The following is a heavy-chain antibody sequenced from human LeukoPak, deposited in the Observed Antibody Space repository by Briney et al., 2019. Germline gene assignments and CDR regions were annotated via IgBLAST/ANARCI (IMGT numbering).Heavy chain of an antibody. J-gene: IGHJ4*02. V-gene: IGHV4-61*02. Sequence: SETLSLTCTVSGDSISSGSYYWSWIRQPAGKGLEWIGRIYTSGSTNYNPSLKSRVIMSLDTSKNQFSLRLSSVTATDTAIYYCARYYGNFEYYFDYWGQGILVTVSS. D-gene: IGHD4-11*01. CDR3: ARYYGNFEYYFDY. CDR1: GDSISSGSYY. CDR2: IYTSGST.